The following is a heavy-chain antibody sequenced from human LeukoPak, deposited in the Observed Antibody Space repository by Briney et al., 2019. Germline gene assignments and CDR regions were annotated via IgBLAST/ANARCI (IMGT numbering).Heavy chain of an antibody. D-gene: IGHD2-2*01. J-gene: IGHJ6*03. CDR2: ISGSGGST. V-gene: IGHV3-23*01. Sequence: GGSLRLSCAASGFTFSSYGMSWVRQAPGKGLEWVSAISGSGGSTYYADSVKGRFTISRDDSQNTLYLQMNSLRPEDAAVYYCARSYCSSTSCYADHYYYYIDVWGKGTTVTVSS. CDR1: GFTFSSYG. CDR3: ARSYCSSTSCYADHYYYYIDV.